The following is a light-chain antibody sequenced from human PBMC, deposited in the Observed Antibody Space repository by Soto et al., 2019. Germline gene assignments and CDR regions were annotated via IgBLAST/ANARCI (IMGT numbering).Light chain of an antibody. V-gene: IGKV1-5*03. CDR3: QQYHSYPLT. Sequence: DIQMTQSPSTLSASVGERVTITCRASQSISAWLAWYQQKPGKAPKLLIYKASHVESGVRSRFSGSGSGTEFTLTISSLQPDDFATYYCQQYHSYPLTFGQGTRLEIK. CDR1: QSISAW. J-gene: IGKJ5*01. CDR2: KAS.